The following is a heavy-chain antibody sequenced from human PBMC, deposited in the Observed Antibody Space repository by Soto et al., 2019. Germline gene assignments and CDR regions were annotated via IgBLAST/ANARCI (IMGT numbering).Heavy chain of an antibody. V-gene: IGHV1-2*04. D-gene: IGHD3-10*01. J-gene: IGHJ4*02. CDR1: GYTFTGYY. Sequence: ASVKVSCKASGYTFTGYYMHWVRQAPGQGLEWMGWINPNSGGTNYAQKFQGWVTMTRDTSISTAYMELSRLRSDDTAVYYCATPSNYGSRHFDYWGQGTLVTVSS. CDR2: INPNSGGT. CDR3: ATPSNYGSRHFDY.